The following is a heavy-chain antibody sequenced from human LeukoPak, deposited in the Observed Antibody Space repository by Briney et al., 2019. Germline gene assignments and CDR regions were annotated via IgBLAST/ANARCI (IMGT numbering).Heavy chain of an antibody. CDR3: ARTGGNHYLDY. D-gene: IGHD3-16*01. V-gene: IGHV4-4*02. CDR1: GGSISSSNW. J-gene: IGHJ4*02. Sequence: SGTLSLTCAVSGGSISSSNWWSWVRQPPGKGLEWIGEIYHSGSTNYNPSLKSRVTISGDKSKNQFSLKLSSVTAADTAVYYCARTGGNHYLDYWGQGTLVTVSS. CDR2: IYHSGST.